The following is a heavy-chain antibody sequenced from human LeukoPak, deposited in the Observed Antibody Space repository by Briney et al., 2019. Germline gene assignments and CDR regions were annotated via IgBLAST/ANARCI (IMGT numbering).Heavy chain of an antibody. J-gene: IGHJ6*03. CDR3: ARGGSTAPWGYYYYMDV. CDR1: GYTFTGYY. CDR2: INPNSGGT. V-gene: IGHV1-2*06. Sequence: ASVKVSCKASGYTFTGYYMHWVRQAPGQGLEWMGRINPNSGGTNYAQKSQGRVTMTRDTSISTAYMELSRLRSDDTAVYYCARGGSTAPWGYYYYMDVWGKGTTVTVSS. D-gene: IGHD4-11*01.